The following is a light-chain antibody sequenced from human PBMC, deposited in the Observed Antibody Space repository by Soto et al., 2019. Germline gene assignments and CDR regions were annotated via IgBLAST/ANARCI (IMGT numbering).Light chain of an antibody. CDR1: QSVSATY. CDR3: QQYGSSPRA. Sequence: EIVLTQSPGTLSLSPGERATLFCRASQSVSATYIAWYQQKSGQAPRLLLYGSSSRATGVADRFSDSGSGTEFTLTIDRLEPEDFATYYCQQYGSSPRAFGQGTKVDIK. V-gene: IGKV3-20*01. CDR2: GSS. J-gene: IGKJ1*01.